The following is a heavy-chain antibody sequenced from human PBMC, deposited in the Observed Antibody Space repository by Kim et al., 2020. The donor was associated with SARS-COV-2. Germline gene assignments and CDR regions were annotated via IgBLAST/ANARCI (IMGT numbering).Heavy chain of an antibody. CDR1: GFTFSSYG. Sequence: GGSLRLSCAASGFTFSSYGMHWVRQAPGKGLEWVAVIWYDGSNKYYADSVKGRFTISRDNSKNTLYLQMNSLRAEDTAVYYCAKDLKNDCSGGSCYPSYYYYGMDVWGQGTTVTVSS. CDR3: AKDLKNDCSGGSCYPSYYYYGMDV. V-gene: IGHV3-33*06. D-gene: IGHD2-15*01. J-gene: IGHJ6*02. CDR2: IWYDGSNK.